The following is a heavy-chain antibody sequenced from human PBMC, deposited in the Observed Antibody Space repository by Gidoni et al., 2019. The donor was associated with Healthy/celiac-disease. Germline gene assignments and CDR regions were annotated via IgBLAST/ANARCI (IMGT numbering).Heavy chain of an antibody. J-gene: IGHJ1*01. Sequence: EVQLVESGGGVVQPGGSLRLSCAASGLTFSSSWMNWVRQAPGKGLEWVANIKQDGSEKYYVDSLKGRFTISRDNAKTSLYLQMDSLRAEDTAVYYCARALWAAPWGMFQHWGQGTLVTVSS. D-gene: IGHD3-16*01. V-gene: IGHV3-7*01. CDR2: IKQDGSEK. CDR1: GLTFSSSW. CDR3: ARALWAAPWGMFQH.